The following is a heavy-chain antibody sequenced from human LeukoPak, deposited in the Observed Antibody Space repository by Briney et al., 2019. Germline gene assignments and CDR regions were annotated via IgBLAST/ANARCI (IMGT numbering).Heavy chain of an antibody. CDR1: GFTFSSYE. CDR2: IYSGGST. D-gene: IGHD5-18*01. V-gene: IGHV3-53*01. J-gene: IGHJ4*02. Sequence: GGSLRLSCAASGFTFSSYEMNWVRQAPGKGLEWVSVIYSGGSTYYADSVKGRFTISRDNSKNTLYLQMNSLRAEDTAVYYCARTRYSYGYLYDYWGQGTLVTVSS. CDR3: ARTRYSYGYLYDY.